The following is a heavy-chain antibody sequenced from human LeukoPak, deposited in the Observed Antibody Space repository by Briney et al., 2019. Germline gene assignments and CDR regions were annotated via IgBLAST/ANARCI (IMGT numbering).Heavy chain of an antibody. CDR3: AKDPAAAGTAEYFQH. J-gene: IGHJ1*01. D-gene: IGHD6-13*01. Sequence: GGSLRLSCAASGFTFGSYAMTWVRQAPGMELEWVSAIRGSGYGTYYADSVKGRFTISRDNSKNTLYLQMNSLRAEDTALYYCAKDPAAAGTAEYFQHWGQGTLVTVSS. CDR1: GFTFGSYA. V-gene: IGHV3-23*01. CDR2: IRGSGYGT.